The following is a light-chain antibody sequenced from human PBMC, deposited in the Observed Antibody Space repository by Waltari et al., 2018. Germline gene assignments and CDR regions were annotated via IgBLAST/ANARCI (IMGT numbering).Light chain of an antibody. Sequence: QSALSQPASVSGSPGQSVTISCTGTSKDVGANDYASWYQQHPGRAPKLMLYDVRERSSGVSNRFSGSRAGNTASLTISGLQTEDEADYYCTAYTTSATLVFGGGTRLTVL. CDR1: SKDVGANDY. CDR2: DVR. J-gene: IGLJ3*02. V-gene: IGLV2-14*03. CDR3: TAYTTSATLV.